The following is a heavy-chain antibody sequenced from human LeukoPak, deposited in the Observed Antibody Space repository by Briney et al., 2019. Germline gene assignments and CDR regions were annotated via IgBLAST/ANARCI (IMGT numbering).Heavy chain of an antibody. Sequence: PSETLSLTCSVSGGSISSSSYYWGWIRQPPGKGLEWIGSIHDSGSTYYNQTLKSRVTISVDTSKNQFSLKLNSVTAADTAMYYCAKSGGYGLIDYWGQGTLVTVSS. CDR2: IHDSGST. CDR1: GGSISSSSYY. D-gene: IGHD1-26*01. J-gene: IGHJ4*02. V-gene: IGHV4-39*01. CDR3: AKSGGYGLIDY.